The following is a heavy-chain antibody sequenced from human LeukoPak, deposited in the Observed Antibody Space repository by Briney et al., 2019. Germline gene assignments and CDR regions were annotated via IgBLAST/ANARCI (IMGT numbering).Heavy chain of an antibody. CDR3: ARARGWLRLDAFDI. J-gene: IGHJ3*02. V-gene: IGHV3-7*01. CDR1: GFTFSSYW. D-gene: IGHD5-12*01. Sequence: GGSLRLSCAASGFTFSSYWMSWVRQAPGKGLEWVANIKQDGSEKYYVDSVKGRFTISRDNAKNSLYLQMNSLRAEDTAVYYCARARGWLRLDAFDIWGQGTMVTVSS. CDR2: IKQDGSEK.